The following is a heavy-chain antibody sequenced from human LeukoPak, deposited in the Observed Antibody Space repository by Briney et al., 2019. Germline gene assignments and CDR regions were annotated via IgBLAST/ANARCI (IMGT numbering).Heavy chain of an antibody. V-gene: IGHV3-48*04. D-gene: IGHD6-13*01. J-gene: IGHJ3*02. Sequence: GGSLRLSCAASGSTFSLYSMSWVRQAPGKGLEWLSYISSSGSTMYYADSVKGRFTISRDNAKNSLYLQMNSLRAEDTAVYYCASISSSWYGIGAFDIWGQGTMVTVSS. CDR1: GSTFSLYS. CDR2: ISSSGSTM. CDR3: ASISSSWYGIGAFDI.